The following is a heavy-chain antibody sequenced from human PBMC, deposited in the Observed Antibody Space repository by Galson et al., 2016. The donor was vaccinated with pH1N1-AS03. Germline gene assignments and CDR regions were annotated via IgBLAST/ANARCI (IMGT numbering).Heavy chain of an antibody. CDR2: ISGNGVST. Sequence: SLRLSCAASGFTFSSYAMYWVRQAPGKGLEYVSVISGNGVSTYYANSVKGRFTISRDNSKNTRYLQMGSLRAEDMAVYYCARGPVSYSNYWFPPPDYWGQGTLVTVSS. D-gene: IGHD6-13*01. V-gene: IGHV3-64*01. CDR3: ARGPVSYSNYWFPPPDY. CDR1: GFTFSSYA. J-gene: IGHJ4*02.